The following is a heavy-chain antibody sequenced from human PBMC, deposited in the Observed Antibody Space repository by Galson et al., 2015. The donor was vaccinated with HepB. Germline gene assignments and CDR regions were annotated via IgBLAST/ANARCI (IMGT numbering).Heavy chain of an antibody. J-gene: IGHJ5*02. V-gene: IGHV1-69*13. D-gene: IGHD2-21*02. CDR1: GGIFGNYV. CDR2: IIPVYGSA. Sequence: SVKVSCKASGGIFGNYVISWVRQAPGQGLEWMGGIIPVYGSANYAQKFQGRVTFTVDASTSTAYMEIASLKSEDTATYYCARLVAVAASGDNPFDPWGQGTLVTVSS. CDR3: ARLVAVAASGDNPFDP.